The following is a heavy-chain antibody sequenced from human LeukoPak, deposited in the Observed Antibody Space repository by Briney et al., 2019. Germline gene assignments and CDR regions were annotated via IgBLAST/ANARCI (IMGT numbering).Heavy chain of an antibody. Sequence: PGGSLRLSCAPSGFTFNRFGMSWVRQAPGKGLEWVSSIDSSGGYIFYADSVKGRFLISRDNAKDSLYLQMNSLRVEDTAVYYCLRGDRRDYWGQGTLVTVSS. J-gene: IGHJ4*02. CDR2: IDSSGGYI. CDR3: LRGDRRDY. CDR1: GFTFNRFG. V-gene: IGHV3-21*06.